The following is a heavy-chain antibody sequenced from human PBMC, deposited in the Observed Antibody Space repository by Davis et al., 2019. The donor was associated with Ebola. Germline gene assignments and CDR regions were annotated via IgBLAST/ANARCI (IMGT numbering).Heavy chain of an antibody. V-gene: IGHV4-39*02. CDR2: ISYSGTT. J-gene: IGHJ4*02. D-gene: IGHD1-7*01. CDR3: ARDRFTGTLDY. Sequence: SETLSLTCTVSGGSFSSSTYYWGWIRQPPGRGLEWIGSISYSGTTHYNPSLKSRVTMSVGTSKNQFSLKLSSVTAADTAVYYCARDRFTGTLDYWGQGTLVTVSS. CDR1: GGSFSSSTYY.